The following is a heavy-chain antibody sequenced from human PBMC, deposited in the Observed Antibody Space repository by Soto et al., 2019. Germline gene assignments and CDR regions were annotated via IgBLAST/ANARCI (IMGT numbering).Heavy chain of an antibody. J-gene: IGHJ4*02. CDR3: ARGVGATTRPRYYFDY. Sequence: QVQLVQSGAEVKKPGASVKVSCKASGYTFTSYAISWVRQAPGQGLEWMGGIIPIFGTANYAQKFQGRVTITADESTSTAYLELSSLRSEDTAVYYCARGVGATTRPRYYFDYWGQGTLVTVSS. V-gene: IGHV1-69*01. CDR2: IIPIFGTA. D-gene: IGHD1-26*01. CDR1: GYTFTSYA.